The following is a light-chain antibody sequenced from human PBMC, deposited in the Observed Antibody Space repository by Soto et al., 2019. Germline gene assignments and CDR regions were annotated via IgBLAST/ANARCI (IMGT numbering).Light chain of an antibody. CDR3: CSYAGSYTFE. V-gene: IGLV2-11*01. CDR1: SSDVGGYNY. CDR2: DVS. Sequence: QSALTQPRSVSGSPGQSVTISCTGTSSDVGGYNYVSWYQQHPGKAPKLMIYDVSNRPSGVPDRFSGSKSGNTASLTISGLQAEDEADYYCCSYAGSYTFEFGGGTKLTVL. J-gene: IGLJ2*01.